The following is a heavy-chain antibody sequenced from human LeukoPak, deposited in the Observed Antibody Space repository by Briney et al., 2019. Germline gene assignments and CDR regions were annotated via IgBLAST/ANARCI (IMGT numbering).Heavy chain of an antibody. J-gene: IGHJ3*02. V-gene: IGHV4-4*07. Sequence: SETLSLTCTVSGGSISSYYWSWIRQPAGKGLEWIGRIYMTGSTNYNPSLKSRVTMSVDTSKNQFSLKLSSVTAADTAVYYCASGGDYRFAFDIWGQGTMVTVSS. D-gene: IGHD4-17*01. CDR3: ASGGDYRFAFDI. CDR1: GGSISSYY. CDR2: IYMTGST.